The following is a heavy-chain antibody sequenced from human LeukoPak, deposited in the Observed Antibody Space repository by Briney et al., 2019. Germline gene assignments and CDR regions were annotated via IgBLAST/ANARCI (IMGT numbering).Heavy chain of an antibody. CDR3: ARGEYSSGWYFDY. D-gene: IGHD6-19*01. J-gene: IGHJ4*02. CDR1: GYSISSGYY. CDR2: IYHSGCT. V-gene: IGHV4-38-2*01. Sequence: PSETLSLTCAVSGYSISSGYYWGWIRQPPGKGLEWIGSIYHSGCTYYNPSLKSRVTISVDTSKNQFSLKLNSVTAADTAVYYCARGEYSSGWYFDYWGQGTLVTVSS.